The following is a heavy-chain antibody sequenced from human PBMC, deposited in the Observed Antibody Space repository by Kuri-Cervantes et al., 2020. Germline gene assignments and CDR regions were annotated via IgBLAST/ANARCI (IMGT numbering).Heavy chain of an antibody. V-gene: IGHV4-39*01. CDR3: ATTCAYYYDSSGDY. D-gene: IGHD3-22*01. Sequence: GSLRLSCTVSGGSISSSSYYWGWIRQPPGKGLEWIGSIYYSGSTYYNPSLKSRVTISADTSKNQFSLKLSSVTAADTAVYYCATTCAYYYDSSGDYWGQGTLVTVSS. J-gene: IGHJ4*02. CDR1: GGSISSSSYY. CDR2: IYYSGST.